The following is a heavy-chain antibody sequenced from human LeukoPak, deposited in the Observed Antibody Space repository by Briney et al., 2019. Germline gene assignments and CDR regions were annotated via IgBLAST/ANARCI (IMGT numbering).Heavy chain of an antibody. Sequence: RGSLRLSCAASGFTFSSYGMHWVRQAPGKVLVWVAFIRYDGSDKYYADSVKGRFTISRDNSKNTLYLQMNSLRAEDTAVYYCARDRLYSSPSLAFDIWGQGTMVTVSS. CDR1: GFTFSSYG. V-gene: IGHV3-30*02. CDR3: ARDRLYSSPSLAFDI. D-gene: IGHD6-13*01. J-gene: IGHJ3*02. CDR2: IRYDGSDK.